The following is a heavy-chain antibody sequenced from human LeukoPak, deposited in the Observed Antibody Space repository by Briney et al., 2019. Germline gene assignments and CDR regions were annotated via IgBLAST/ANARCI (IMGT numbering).Heavy chain of an antibody. CDR1: GFTFSSYA. V-gene: IGHV3-23*01. CDR2: ISGSGGST. Sequence: GGSLRLSCAASGFTFSSYAMSWVRQAPGKGLEWVSAISGSGGSTNYADSVKGRFTISRDNSKNTLYLQMNSLRAEDTAVYYCAKDPHYYDSSGYYSPYFDYWGQGTLVTVSS. J-gene: IGHJ4*02. CDR3: AKDPHYYDSSGYYSPYFDY. D-gene: IGHD3-22*01.